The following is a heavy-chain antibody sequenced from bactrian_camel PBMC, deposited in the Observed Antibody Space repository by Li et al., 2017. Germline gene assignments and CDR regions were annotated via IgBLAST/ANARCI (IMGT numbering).Heavy chain of an antibody. CDR2: IGSGSPMT. D-gene: IGHD1*01. CDR3: TADYQNNWCTTSVGSRYWRA. V-gene: IGHV3-3*01. J-gene: IGHJ4*01. CDR1: GGTGRSDC. Sequence: HVQLVESGGGSVQAGESLRLSCVAYGGTGRSDCVGWFRQAPGQERQAVATIGSGSPMTSYSDSVKGRFTISRDNARNTVYLQMDSLKPEDSAMYYCTADYQNNWCTTSVGSRYWRAWGQGTQVTVS.